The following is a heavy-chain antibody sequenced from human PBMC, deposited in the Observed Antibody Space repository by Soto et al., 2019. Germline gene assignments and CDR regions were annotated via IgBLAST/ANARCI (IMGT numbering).Heavy chain of an antibody. Sequence: QVQLVQSGAEVKKPGSSVKVSCKASGGTFSSYAINWVRQAPGQGLEWMGGIIPIFATAEYAQKIQGRVTITADESTSTADMELSSLRSEDTAVYYCAQCLLGVNYYYGMDVWGQGTTVTVSS. CDR1: GGTFSSYA. V-gene: IGHV1-69*12. J-gene: IGHJ6*02. D-gene: IGHD3-16*01. CDR2: IIPIFATA. CDR3: AQCLLGVNYYYGMDV.